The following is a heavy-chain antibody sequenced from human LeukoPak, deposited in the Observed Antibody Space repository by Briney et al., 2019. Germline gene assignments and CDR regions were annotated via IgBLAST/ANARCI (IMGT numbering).Heavy chain of an antibody. CDR2: INHSGST. CDR1: GGSFSDYY. Sequence: SETLSLTCAIYGGSFSDYYWSWIRQPPGKGLEWIGEINHSGSTNYNPSLKSRITISVDTSKNHFSLRLSSVTAADTAVYYCAVAYYYYNLDVWGQGTTVTVSS. V-gene: IGHV4-34*01. D-gene: IGHD5-12*01. CDR3: AVAYYYYNLDV. J-gene: IGHJ6*02.